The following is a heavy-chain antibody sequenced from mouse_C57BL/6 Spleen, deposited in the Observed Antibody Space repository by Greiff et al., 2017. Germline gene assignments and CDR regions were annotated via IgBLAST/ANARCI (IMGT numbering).Heavy chain of an antibody. CDR1: GFTFSDYG. J-gene: IGHJ1*03. V-gene: IGHV5-17*01. D-gene: IGHD1-1*01. CDR2: ISSGSSTI. CDR3: ARGLSPLYFEV. Sequence: EVKLMESGGGLVKPGGSLKLSCAASGFTFSDYGMHWVRQAPEKGLEWVAYISSGSSTIYYADTVKGRFTISRDNAKNTLFLQMTSLRSDDTAMYYFARGLSPLYFEVWGTGTTVTVSS.